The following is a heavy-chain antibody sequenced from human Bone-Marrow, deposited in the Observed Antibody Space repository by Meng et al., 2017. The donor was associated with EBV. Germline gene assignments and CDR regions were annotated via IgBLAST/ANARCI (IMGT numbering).Heavy chain of an antibody. D-gene: IGHD2-15*01. CDR2: IYHSGST. CDR3: ARDQGYCSGGSCYHDAFDI. J-gene: IGHJ3*02. Sequence: QLPLPEAGSGLVKPSQTLALTCAVSGGSIRSGGYSWSWIRQPPGKGLEWIGYIYHSGSTYYNPSLKSRVTISVDRSKNQFSLKLSSVTAADTAVYYCARDQGYCSGGSCYHDAFDIWGQGTMVTVSS. CDR1: GGSIRSGGYS. V-gene: IGHV4-30-2*01.